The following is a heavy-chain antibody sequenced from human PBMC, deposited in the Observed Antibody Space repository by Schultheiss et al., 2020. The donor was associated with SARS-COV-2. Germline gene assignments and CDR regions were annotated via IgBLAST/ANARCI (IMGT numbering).Heavy chain of an antibody. CDR2: IYYSGST. CDR1: GGSISSYY. D-gene: IGHD2-21*02. Sequence: SETLSLTCAVYGGSISSYYWSWIRQPPGKGLEWIGYIYYSGSTNYNPSLKSRVTISVDTSKNQFSLKLSSVTAADTAVYYCARVYCGGDCYLPGPLYYFDYWGQGTLVTVSS. CDR3: ARVYCGGDCYLPGPLYYFDY. J-gene: IGHJ4*02. V-gene: IGHV4-59*01.